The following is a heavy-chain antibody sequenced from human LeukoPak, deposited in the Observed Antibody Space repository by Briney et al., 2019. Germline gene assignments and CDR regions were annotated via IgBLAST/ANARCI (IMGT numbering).Heavy chain of an antibody. CDR2: ISPYNGNT. Sequence: ASVKVSCKASGYTFTSYGISWVRQAPGQGLEWMGWISPYNGNTNYAQKFQGRATMTTDTSTSTAYMELRSLRSDDTAVYYCARDDRGYCSSTSSCPYFDYWGQGTLVTVSS. V-gene: IGHV1-18*01. CDR3: ARDDRGYCSSTSSCPYFDY. J-gene: IGHJ4*02. D-gene: IGHD2-2*01. CDR1: GYTFTSYG.